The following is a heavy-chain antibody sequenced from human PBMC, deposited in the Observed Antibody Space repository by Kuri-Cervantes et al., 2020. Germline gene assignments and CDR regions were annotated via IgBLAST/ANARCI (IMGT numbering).Heavy chain of an antibody. D-gene: IGHD3-9*01. Sequence: SQTLSLTCGVSGYSISSGHSWGWIRQPPGKGLEWIGNLYHSGIPYYNPSLKSRVTISVDTSKNQFSLKLSSVTAADTAVYYCARAALLRYFDWLNWFDPWGQGTLVTVSS. CDR1: GYSISSGHS. CDR2: LYHSGIP. J-gene: IGHJ5*02. V-gene: IGHV4-38-2*01. CDR3: ARAALLRYFDWLNWFDP.